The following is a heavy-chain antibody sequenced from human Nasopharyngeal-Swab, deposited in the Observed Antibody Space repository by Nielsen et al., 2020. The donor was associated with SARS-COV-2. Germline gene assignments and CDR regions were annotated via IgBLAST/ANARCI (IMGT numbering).Heavy chain of an antibody. Sequence: SATLSLTCTVSGGSISSYYWSWIRQPPGKGLEWIGYIYCSGSTNYNPSLKSRVTISVDTSKNQFSLKLSSVTAADTAVYYCARVAPLSTMVRGVHYGMDVWGQGTTVTVSS. CDR3: ARVAPLSTMVRGVHYGMDV. J-gene: IGHJ6*02. V-gene: IGHV4-59*01. CDR1: GGSISSYY. D-gene: IGHD3-10*01. CDR2: IYCSGST.